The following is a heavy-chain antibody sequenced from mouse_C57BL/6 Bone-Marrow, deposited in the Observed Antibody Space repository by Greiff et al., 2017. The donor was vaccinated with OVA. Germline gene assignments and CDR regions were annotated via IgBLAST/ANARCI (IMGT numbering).Heavy chain of an antibody. CDR3: VRDPQLGQGYAMDY. J-gene: IGHJ4*01. CDR1: GFTFNPYA. D-gene: IGHD4-1*02. CDR2: IRSKSSNYAT. Sequence: EVQVVESGGGLVQPKGSLKLSCAASGFTFNPYALHWVRPAPGTGLEWVARIRSKSSNYATYYADSVKDRFTISRDDSQSMLYLQMNNLKTEDTAMYYCVRDPQLGQGYAMDYWGQGTSVTVSA. V-gene: IGHV10-3*01.